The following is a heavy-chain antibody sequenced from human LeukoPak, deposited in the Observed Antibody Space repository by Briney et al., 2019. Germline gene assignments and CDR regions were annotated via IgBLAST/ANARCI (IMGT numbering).Heavy chain of an antibody. CDR3: ARDRYNWNCLDY. CDR1: GYTVTGYH. D-gene: IGHD1-7*01. Sequence: PGASVKVSCKASGYTVTGYHLHWVRQAPGQGREWMGWINPNSGDPNYAQKFQGRVTMTRDTSISTAYMELSRLRSDDTAVYYCARDRYNWNCLDYWGQGTLVTVSS. CDR2: INPNSGDP. J-gene: IGHJ4*02. V-gene: IGHV1-2*02.